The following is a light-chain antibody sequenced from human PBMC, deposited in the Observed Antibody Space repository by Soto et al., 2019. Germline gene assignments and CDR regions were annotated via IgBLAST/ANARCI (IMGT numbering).Light chain of an antibody. J-gene: IGKJ1*01. V-gene: IGKV1-5*03. CDR1: QTISSW. Sequence: DIQMTQSPSTLSGSVGDRVTITCRASQTISSWLAWYQQKPGKAPKLLIYKAPTLKSGVPSRFSGSGSGTEFTLTISSLQPDDFATYYCQHYNSYSEALGQGTRWIS. CDR2: KAP. CDR3: QHYNSYSEA.